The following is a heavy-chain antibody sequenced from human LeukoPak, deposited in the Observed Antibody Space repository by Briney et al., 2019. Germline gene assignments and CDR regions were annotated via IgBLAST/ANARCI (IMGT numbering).Heavy chain of an antibody. CDR3: ARDLSGSYYLDGYFDY. Sequence: GGSLRLSCAASGFTFSSYSMKWVRQAPGKGVEWVSSISSSSSYIYYEDSVKGRFTISRDNAKNSLYLQMNSLRAEDTAVYYCARDLSGSYYLDGYFDYWGQGTLVTVSS. CDR2: ISSSSSYI. CDR1: GFTFSSYS. D-gene: IGHD1-26*01. V-gene: IGHV3-21*01. J-gene: IGHJ4*02.